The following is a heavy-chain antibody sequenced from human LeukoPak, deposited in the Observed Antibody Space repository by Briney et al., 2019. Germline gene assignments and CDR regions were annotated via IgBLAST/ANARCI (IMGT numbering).Heavy chain of an antibody. V-gene: IGHV4-4*02. CDR3: ARSTGDYYDSMENAFDI. CDR1: GGSISSSNW. J-gene: IGHJ3*02. Sequence: SETLSLTCGVSGGSISSSNWWSWVRQPPGKGLEWIGQIYHSGSTNYNPSLRSRVTISVDKSKNQFSLKLSSVTAADTAVYYCARSTGDYYDSMENAFDIWGQGTKVTVSS. D-gene: IGHD3-22*01. CDR2: IYHSGST.